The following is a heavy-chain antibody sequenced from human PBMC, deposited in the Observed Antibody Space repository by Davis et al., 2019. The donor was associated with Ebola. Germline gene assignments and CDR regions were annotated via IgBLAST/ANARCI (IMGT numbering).Heavy chain of an antibody. CDR3: ARVELGLSSRMDV. CDR1: GGSFSGYY. Sequence: MPSETLSLTCAVYGGSFSGYYWGWIRQPPGKGLEWIGSMYYSGSTYYNPSLKSRVTISVDTSKNQFSLQLNSVTPEDTAVYYCARVELGLSSRMDVWGQGTTVTVSS. D-gene: IGHD3-16*02. CDR2: MYYSGST. J-gene: IGHJ6*02. V-gene: IGHV4-34*01.